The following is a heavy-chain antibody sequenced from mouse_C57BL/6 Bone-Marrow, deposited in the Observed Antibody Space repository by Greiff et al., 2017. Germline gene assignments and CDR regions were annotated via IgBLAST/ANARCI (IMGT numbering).Heavy chain of an antibody. Sequence: QVQLQQSGAELVRPGTSVKVSCKASGYAFTNYLIEWVKQRPGQGLEWIGVINPGSGGTNYNEKFKGKATLTADKSSSTAYMQLSSLTSEDSAVYFCARDGYEFAYWGQGTLVTVSA. J-gene: IGHJ3*01. CDR3: ARDGYEFAY. D-gene: IGHD2-2*01. CDR2: INPGSGGT. V-gene: IGHV1-54*01. CDR1: GYAFTNYL.